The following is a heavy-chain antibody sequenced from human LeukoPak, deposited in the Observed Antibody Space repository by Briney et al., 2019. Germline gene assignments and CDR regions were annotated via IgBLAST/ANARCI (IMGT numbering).Heavy chain of an antibody. Sequence: KPSETLSLTCTVSGGSISSSSYYWGWIRQPPGKGLEWIGSIYYSGSTYYNPSLKSRVTISVDTSKNQFSLKLSSVTAADTAVYYCASYTAMVTGGYDYWGQGTLATVSS. CDR3: ASYTAMVTGGYDY. V-gene: IGHV4-39*01. CDR1: GGSISSSSYY. D-gene: IGHD5-18*01. J-gene: IGHJ4*02. CDR2: IYYSGST.